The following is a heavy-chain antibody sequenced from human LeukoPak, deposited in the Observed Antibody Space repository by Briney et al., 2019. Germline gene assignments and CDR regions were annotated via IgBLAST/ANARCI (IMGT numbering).Heavy chain of an antibody. V-gene: IGHV4-39*01. CDR2: FYSSGSA. D-gene: IGHD1-26*01. CDR1: GGSISSSSYY. Sequence: PSETLSLTCTVSGGSISSSSYYWGWIRQPPGKGLEWIGSFYSSGSAYYNPSLKSRVTISVDTSNNQFSLKLSSVTAADTAVYYCARTKGVGATLYFFDYWGQGTLVTVSS. J-gene: IGHJ4*02. CDR3: ARTKGVGATLYFFDY.